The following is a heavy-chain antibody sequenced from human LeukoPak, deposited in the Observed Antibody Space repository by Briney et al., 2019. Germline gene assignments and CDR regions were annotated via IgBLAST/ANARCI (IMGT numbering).Heavy chain of an antibody. CDR2: IWYDGSNK. Sequence: GGSLRLSCAASGFTFSSYGMHWVRQAPGKGLEWVAVIWYDGSNKYYADSVKGRFTISRDNSKNTPYLQMNSLRAEDTAVYYCAKSKGELDYYYYYMDVWGKGTTVTVSS. CDR3: AKSKGELDYYYYYMDV. V-gene: IGHV3-33*06. CDR1: GFTFSSYG. J-gene: IGHJ6*03. D-gene: IGHD3-16*01.